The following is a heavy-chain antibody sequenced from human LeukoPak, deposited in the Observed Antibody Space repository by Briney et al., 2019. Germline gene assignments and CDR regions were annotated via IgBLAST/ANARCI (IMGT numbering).Heavy chain of an antibody. J-gene: IGHJ6*03. D-gene: IGHD1-1*01. CDR2: IITIFGTA. CDR3: ARDRVSYNWNDGVVYYYYYMDV. V-gene: IGHV1-69*13. CDR1: GGTFSSYA. Sequence: ASVKVSCKASGGTFSSYAISWARQAPGQGLEWMGGIITIFGTANYAQKFQGRVTITADESTSTAYMELSSLRSEDTAVYYCARDRVSYNWNDGVVYYYYYMDVWGKGTTVTVSS.